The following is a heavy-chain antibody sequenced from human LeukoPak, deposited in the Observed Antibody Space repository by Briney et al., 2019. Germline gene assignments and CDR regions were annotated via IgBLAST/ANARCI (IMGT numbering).Heavy chain of an antibody. D-gene: IGHD5-24*01. V-gene: IGHV4-39*01. CDR1: GGSIRGYY. CDR2: IYYSGST. J-gene: IGHJ4*02. Sequence: SETLSLTCTVSGGSIRGYYWGWIRQPPGKGLEWIGSIYYSGSTYYNPSLKSRVTISVDTSKNQFSLKMSSVTAADTAVYYCARCDRDGYLDLFDYWGQGTLVTVSS. CDR3: ARCDRDGYLDLFDY.